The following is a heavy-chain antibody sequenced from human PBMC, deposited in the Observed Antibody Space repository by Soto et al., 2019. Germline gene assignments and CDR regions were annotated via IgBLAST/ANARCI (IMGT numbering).Heavy chain of an antibody. J-gene: IGHJ6*02. D-gene: IGHD3-9*01. CDR1: GGTFSSYA. CDR2: IIPIFGTA. CDR3: ARPAIYDILTGDYYYGMDV. Sequence: QVQLVQSGAEVKKPGSSVKVSCKASGGTFSSYAISWVRQAPGQGLEWMGGIIPIFGTANYAQKFQGRVTITADESTSTAYMELSSLRSEDTAVYYCARPAIYDILTGDYYYGMDVWGQGTTVTVSS. V-gene: IGHV1-69*12.